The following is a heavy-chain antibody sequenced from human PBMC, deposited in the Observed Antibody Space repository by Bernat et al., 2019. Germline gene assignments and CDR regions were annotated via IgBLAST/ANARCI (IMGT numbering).Heavy chain of an antibody. CDR3: ATWIRGFAP. CDR1: GGSISRSSYY. J-gene: IGHJ5*02. D-gene: IGHD5-18*01. V-gene: IGHV4-39*01. CDR2: IYYSGST. Sequence: QLQLQESGPGLVKPSETLSLTCTVSGGSISRSSYYWGWIRQPPGRGLEWIGSIYYSGSTYDNPSLRSRVTISVDTSKNQFSLKLSSVTAADTAVYYCATWIRGFAPWGQGTLVTVSS.